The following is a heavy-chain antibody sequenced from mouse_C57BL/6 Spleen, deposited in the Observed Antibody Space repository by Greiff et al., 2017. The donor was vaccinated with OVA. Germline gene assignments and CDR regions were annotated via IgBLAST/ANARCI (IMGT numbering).Heavy chain of an antibody. CDR2: IHPNSGST. CDR1: GYTFTSYW. D-gene: IGHD2-5*01. V-gene: IGHV1-64*01. Sequence: QVQLQQPGAELVKPGASVKLSCKASGYTFTSYWMHWVKQRPGQGLEWIGMIHPNSGSTNYNEKFKSKATLAVDKSSSTAYMKLSSLTSEDSAVSYCAKIGDYRNRGRFEYWGQGTTLTVST. J-gene: IGHJ2*01. CDR3: AKIGDYRNRGRFEY.